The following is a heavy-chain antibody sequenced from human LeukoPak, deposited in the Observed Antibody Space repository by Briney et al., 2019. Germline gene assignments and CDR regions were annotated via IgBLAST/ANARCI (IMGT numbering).Heavy chain of an antibody. CDR2: INHSGST. Sequence: SETLSLTCAVYGGSFSGYYWSWIRQPPGKGLEWIGEINHSGSTNYNPSLKSRVTISVDTSKNQFSLKLSSVTAADTAVYYCARDKEVGDSSGWYPPQQKDNWFDPWGQGTLVTVSS. V-gene: IGHV4-34*01. CDR1: GGSFSGYY. CDR3: ARDKEVGDSSGWYPPQQKDNWFDP. D-gene: IGHD6-19*01. J-gene: IGHJ5*02.